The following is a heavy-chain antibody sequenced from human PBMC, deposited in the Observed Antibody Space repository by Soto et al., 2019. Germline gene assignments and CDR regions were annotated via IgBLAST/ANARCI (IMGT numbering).Heavy chain of an antibody. CDR1: GGTFSIYA. CDR3: ARAPGLGLGYCSSTSCQPFDY. J-gene: IGHJ4*02. V-gene: IGHV1-69*06. CDR2: IIPIFGTA. Sequence: SVKVSCKASGGTFSIYAISCVRQSPLQGRDWMGGIIPIFGTANYAQKFQGRVTITADKSTSTAYMELSSLRSEDTAVYYCARAPGLGLGYCSSTSCQPFDYWGQGTLVTSPQ. D-gene: IGHD2-2*01.